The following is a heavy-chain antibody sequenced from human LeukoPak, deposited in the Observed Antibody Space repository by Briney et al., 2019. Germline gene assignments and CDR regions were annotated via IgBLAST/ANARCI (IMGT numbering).Heavy chain of an antibody. D-gene: IGHD3-10*01. CDR3: ARMSPPELTDAFDI. Sequence: ASVKVSCKASGYTFTGYFIHWVRQAPGQGLEWMGWINPNSGGTNYAQKFQGRVTMTRDTSISTAYMELSRLRSDDTAVYYCARMSPPELTDAFDIWGQGTMVTVSS. CDR2: INPNSGGT. V-gene: IGHV1-2*02. CDR1: GYTFTGYF. J-gene: IGHJ3*02.